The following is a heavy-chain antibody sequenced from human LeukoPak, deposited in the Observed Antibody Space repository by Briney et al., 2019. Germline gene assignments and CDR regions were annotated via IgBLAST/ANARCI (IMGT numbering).Heavy chain of an antibody. CDR1: GFTFSSYS. CDR3: ARLTFGGVIGFDY. Sequence: GGSLRLSCAASGFTFSSYSMNWVRQAPGKGLEWVSSISSSGSHMYYADSVKGRFTISRDSAKNSLYLQMNSLRAEDTAVYYCARLTFGGVIGFDYWGQGTLVTVSS. CDR2: ISSSGSHM. J-gene: IGHJ4*02. D-gene: IGHD3-16*02. V-gene: IGHV3-21*01.